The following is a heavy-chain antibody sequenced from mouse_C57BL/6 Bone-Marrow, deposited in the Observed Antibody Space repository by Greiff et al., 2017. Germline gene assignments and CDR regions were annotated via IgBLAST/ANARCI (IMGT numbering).Heavy chain of an antibody. D-gene: IGHD2-1*01. CDR1: GYTFTTYP. V-gene: IGHV1-47*01. CDR2: FHPYNDDT. Sequence: VQLQESGAELVKPGASVKMSCKASGYTFTTYPIEWMKQNHGKSLEWIGNFHPYNDDTKYNEKFKGKATLTVEKSSSSVYLELSRLTSDDSAVYYCARGGNYGGYYFDYWGQGTTLTVSS. J-gene: IGHJ2*01. CDR3: ARGGNYGGYYFDY.